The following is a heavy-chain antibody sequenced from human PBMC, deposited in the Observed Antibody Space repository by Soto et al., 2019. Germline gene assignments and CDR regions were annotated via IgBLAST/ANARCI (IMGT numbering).Heavy chain of an antibody. CDR3: VKPHIAVAGTFDY. CDR1: GFTFSSYA. Sequence: LRLSCSASGFTFSSYAMHWVRQAPGKGLEYVSAISSNGGSTYYADSVKGRFTISRDNSKNTLYLQMSSLRAEDTAVYYCVKPHIAVAGTFDYWGHGTLVTVSS. V-gene: IGHV3-64D*08. CDR2: ISSNGGST. J-gene: IGHJ4*01. D-gene: IGHD6-19*01.